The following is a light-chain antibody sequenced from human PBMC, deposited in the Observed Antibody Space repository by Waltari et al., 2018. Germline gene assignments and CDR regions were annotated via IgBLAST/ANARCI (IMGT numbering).Light chain of an antibody. CDR2: KAS. CDR1: QSVRTW. V-gene: IGKV1-5*03. CDR3: QQYSSVPLT. J-gene: IGKJ4*01. Sequence: DIQMTQSPSTLSASVGDRVTITCRASQSVRTWLAWYQQKPGKAPKLLIYKASSLESGVPSRFSGSGDGTEFTLTISSVRPDDFGTYYCQQYSSVPLTFGGGTK.